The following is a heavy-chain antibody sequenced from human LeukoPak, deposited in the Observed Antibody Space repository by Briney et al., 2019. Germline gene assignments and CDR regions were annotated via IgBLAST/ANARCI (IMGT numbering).Heavy chain of an antibody. D-gene: IGHD6-19*01. CDR1: GGSISSYY. V-gene: IGHV4-59*01. CDR2: IYYSGST. Sequence: PSETLSLTCTVSGGSISSYYWSWIRQPPGKGLEWLGYIYYSGSTNYNPSLKSRVTISVDTSKNQFSLKLSSVTAADTAVYYCASGVAVAGTGSWFDPWGQGTLVTVSS. J-gene: IGHJ5*02. CDR3: ASGVAVAGTGSWFDP.